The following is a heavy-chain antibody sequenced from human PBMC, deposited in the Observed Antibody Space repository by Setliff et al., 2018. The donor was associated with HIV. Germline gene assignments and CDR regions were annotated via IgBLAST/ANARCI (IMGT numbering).Heavy chain of an antibody. Sequence: ASVKVSCKASGYTFISYAIHWVRQAPGQSLEWMGWITGGSGNTKYSEKFQGRVTLTRDTSASTAYMELNSLRAEDTAVYYCAKLQEGHVYSHYDSWGQGTLVTVSS. D-gene: IGHD2-21*01. J-gene: IGHJ4*02. CDR1: GYTFISYA. CDR2: ITGGSGNT. V-gene: IGHV1-3*01. CDR3: AKLQEGHVYSHYDS.